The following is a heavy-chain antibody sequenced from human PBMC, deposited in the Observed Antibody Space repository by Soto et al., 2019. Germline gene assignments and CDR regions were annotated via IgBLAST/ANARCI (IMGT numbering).Heavy chain of an antibody. V-gene: IGHV5-51*01. D-gene: IGHD6-13*01. CDR2: IYPDDSDT. CDR3: ARLYSTSQCY. J-gene: IGHJ4*02. Sequence: GESLKISCKGFGYSFTNYWVAWVRQMPGKGLEWMGIIYPDDSDTRYSPSFQGQVTISADKSISTAYLQWSSLKASDTAMYYCARLYSTSQCYCGQGTLVTVSS. CDR1: GYSFTNYW.